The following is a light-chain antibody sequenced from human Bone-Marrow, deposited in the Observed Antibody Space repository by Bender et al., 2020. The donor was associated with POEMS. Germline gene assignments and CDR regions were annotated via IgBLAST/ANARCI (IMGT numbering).Light chain of an antibody. CDR1: SSNIGAHA. J-gene: IGLJ2*01. V-gene: IGLV1-44*01. CDR3: TSYTRRGPI. Sequence: QSVLTQPPSVSGAPGQTVTISCSGGSSNIGAHAVNWYQHLPGTAPKLLIYSSHRRPSEVPDRFSGSRSGTSASLAISGLQAEDEADYFCTSYTRRGPIFGGGTKLTVL. CDR2: SSH.